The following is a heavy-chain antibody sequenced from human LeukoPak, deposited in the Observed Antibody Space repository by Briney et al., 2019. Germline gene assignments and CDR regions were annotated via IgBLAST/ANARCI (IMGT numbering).Heavy chain of an antibody. V-gene: IGHV1-18*01. CDR1: GYTFTSYG. Sequence: ASVRVSCTASGYTFTSYGISWVRQAPGQGLKWVGWISAYNGNTNYAQELQGRVTMTTDTSTSTAYMELRSLRSEDTAVYYCAREGTIAARSRAPPGYWGQGTLVTVSS. CDR2: ISAYNGNT. CDR3: AREGTIAARSRAPPGY. J-gene: IGHJ4*02. D-gene: IGHD6-6*01.